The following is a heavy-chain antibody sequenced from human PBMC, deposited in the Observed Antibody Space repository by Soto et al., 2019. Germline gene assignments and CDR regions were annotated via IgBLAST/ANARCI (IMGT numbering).Heavy chain of an antibody. J-gene: IGHJ4*02. CDR1: GFLFSSYG. V-gene: IGHV3-30*03. Sequence: QVQLVESGGGVVQPGRSLRLSCAASGFLFSSYGMHWVRQAPGKGLDWVALISYDGSNKYYADSVKGRFTISRDNSKHTLYLEMSSLRVEDTAVYYCAGGQYYFDYCGQGTLVSVSS. CDR3: AGGQYYFDY. CDR2: ISYDGSNK. D-gene: IGHD2-15*01.